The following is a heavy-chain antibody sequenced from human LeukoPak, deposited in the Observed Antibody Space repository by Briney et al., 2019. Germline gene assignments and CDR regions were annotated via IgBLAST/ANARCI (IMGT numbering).Heavy chain of an antibody. CDR2: ISSSSSYI. D-gene: IGHD6-13*01. V-gene: IGHV3-21*01. Sequence: GGSLRLSCAASGFTFSSYSMNWVRQAPGKGLEWVSSISSSSSYIYYADSVKGRFTISRDNAKNSLYLQMNSLRAEDTAVYYCARARTLYSSRWYSPPYGMDVWGQGTTVTVSS. CDR3: ARARTLYSSRWYSPPYGMDV. CDR1: GFTFSSYS. J-gene: IGHJ6*02.